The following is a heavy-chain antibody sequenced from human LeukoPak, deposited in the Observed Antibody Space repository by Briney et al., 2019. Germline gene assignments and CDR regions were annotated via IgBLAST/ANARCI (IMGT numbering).Heavy chain of an antibody. V-gene: IGHV4-59*12. CDR2: IYYSGST. Sequence: SEALSLTCTVSGGSISSYYWSWIRQPPGKGLEWIGYIYYSGSTNYNPSLKSRVTISVDRSKNQFSLKLSSVTAADTAVYYCARGRDIGWFDPCGQGTLVTVSS. CDR3: ARGRDIGWFDP. J-gene: IGHJ5*02. CDR1: GGSISSYY. D-gene: IGHD5-12*01.